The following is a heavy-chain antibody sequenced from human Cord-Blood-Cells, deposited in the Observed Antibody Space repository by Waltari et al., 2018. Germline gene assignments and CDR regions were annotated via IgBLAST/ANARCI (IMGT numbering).Heavy chain of an antibody. D-gene: IGHD6-13*01. V-gene: IGHV3-49*04. CDR1: GFTFGDYA. Sequence: EVQLVESGGGLVQPGRSLRLSCTASGFTFGDYAMSWVRQAQGKGVEWVGFIRRKAYGGKTEYAASVKGRFTISRDDSKSIAYLQMNSLKTEDTAVYYCTRGLYSSSWYSYWGQGTLVTVSS. J-gene: IGHJ4*02. CDR2: IRRKAYGGKT. CDR3: TRGLYSSSWYSY.